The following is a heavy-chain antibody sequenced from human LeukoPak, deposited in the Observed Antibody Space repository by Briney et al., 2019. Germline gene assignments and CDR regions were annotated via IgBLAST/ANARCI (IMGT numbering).Heavy chain of an antibody. V-gene: IGHV3-23*01. CDR1: GFTFSSYA. CDR3: AKGLRFLEWLSPYYFGY. D-gene: IGHD3-3*01. J-gene: IGHJ4*02. CDR2: ISGSGGST. Sequence: GGSLRLSCAASGFTFSSYAMSWVRQAPGRGLEWVSAISGSGGSTYYADSVKGRFTISRDNSKNTLYLQMNSLRAEDTAVYYCAKGLRFLEWLSPYYFGYWGQGTLVTVSS.